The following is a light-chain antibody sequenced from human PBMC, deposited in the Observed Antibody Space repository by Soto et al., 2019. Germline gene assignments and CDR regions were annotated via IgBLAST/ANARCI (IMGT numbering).Light chain of an antibody. Sequence: EIVLTQSPGTLSLSPGERATLSCRASQSVGSSYLAWHQQKPGQAPRLLIYDASSRATGIPDRFSGSGSGTDFPLTISRLEPEDFAVYFCQQYGSSPRTFGPGTTVDIK. CDR1: QSVGSSY. J-gene: IGKJ3*01. CDR2: DAS. CDR3: QQYGSSPRT. V-gene: IGKV3-20*01.